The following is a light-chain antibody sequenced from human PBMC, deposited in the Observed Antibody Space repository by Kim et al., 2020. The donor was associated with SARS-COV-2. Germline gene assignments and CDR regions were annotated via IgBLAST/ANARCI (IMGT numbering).Light chain of an antibody. Sequence: QSVLTQPVSMSGSPGQSITISCSGTSGDLGNSNSVSWYQQHTGEAPRLIIYDVRDRPSGVSARFSGSKSANMASLTISGLRSEDEADYYCCSTSNTLDYVFGSGTKVTVL. J-gene: IGLJ1*01. CDR1: SGDLGNSNS. CDR2: DVR. CDR3: CSTSNTLDYV. V-gene: IGLV2-14*03.